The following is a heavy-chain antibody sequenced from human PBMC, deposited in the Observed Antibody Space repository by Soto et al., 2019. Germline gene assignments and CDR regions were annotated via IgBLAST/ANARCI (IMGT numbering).Heavy chain of an antibody. J-gene: IGHJ5*02. CDR1: GGTFSSYT. Sequence: GASVKVSCKASGGTFSSYTISWVRQAPGQGLEWMGRIIPILGIANYAQKFQGRVTITADKSTSTAYMELSSLRSEDTAVYYCARAGYTVNNWFDPWGQRTLDTVSS. V-gene: IGHV1-69*02. D-gene: IGHD4-17*01. CDR3: ARAGYTVNNWFDP. CDR2: IIPILGIA.